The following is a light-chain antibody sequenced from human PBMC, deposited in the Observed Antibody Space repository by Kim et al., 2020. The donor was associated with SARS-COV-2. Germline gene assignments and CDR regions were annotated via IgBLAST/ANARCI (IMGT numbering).Light chain of an antibody. CDR1: KLGNKY. CDR2: QDK. J-gene: IGLJ2*01. CDR3: QTWDSGAVF. Sequence: SYELTQPPSVSVSPGQTATITCSGDKLGNKYACWYQQKPGQSPVLILYQDKRRPSGIPERFSGSNSGNTATLTISGTQSMDEADYYCQTWDSGAVFFGGGTKVTVL. V-gene: IGLV3-1*01.